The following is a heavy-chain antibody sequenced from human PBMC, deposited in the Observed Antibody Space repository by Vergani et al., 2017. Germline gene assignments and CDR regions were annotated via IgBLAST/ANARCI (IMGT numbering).Heavy chain of an antibody. CDR2: IYYSGST. CDR1: GGSISSSSYY. V-gene: IGHV4-39*07. Sequence: QLQLQESGPGLVKPSETLSLTCTVSGGSISSSSYYWGWIRQPPGKGLEWIGSIYYSGSTYYNPSLKSRVTISVDTSKNQFSLKRSSVTAADTAVYYCASISSGWDYYYYYMDVWGKGTTVTVSS. D-gene: IGHD6-19*01. J-gene: IGHJ6*03. CDR3: ASISSGWDYYYYYMDV.